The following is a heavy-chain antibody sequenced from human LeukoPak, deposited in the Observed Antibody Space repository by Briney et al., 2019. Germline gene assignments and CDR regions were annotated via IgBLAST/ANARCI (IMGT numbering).Heavy chain of an antibody. CDR3: ARCNPYFDY. CDR2: IYTSGST. D-gene: IGHD1-14*01. V-gene: IGHV4-4*09. CDR1: GGSISSYY. J-gene: IGHJ4*02. Sequence: SETLSLTCTVSGGSISSYYWSWIRQPPGKGLEWIGYIYTSGSTNYNPPLKSRVTISVDTSKNQFSLKLSSVTAADTAVYYCARCNPYFDYWGQGTLVTVSS.